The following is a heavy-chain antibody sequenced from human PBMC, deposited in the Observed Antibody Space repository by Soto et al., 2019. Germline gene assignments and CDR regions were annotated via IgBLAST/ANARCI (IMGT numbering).Heavy chain of an antibody. Sequence: QLQLQESGPGLVKPSETLSLTCTVSGGSISSSSYYWGWIRQPPGKGLEWIGSIYYSGSTYYNPSLKSRVTISVHTSKNQFSLKLSSVTAADTAVYYCARPNGRAIFYGMDVWGQGTTVTVSS. CDR3: ARPNGRAIFYGMDV. D-gene: IGHD2-8*01. V-gene: IGHV4-39*01. CDR2: IYYSGST. CDR1: GGSISSSSYY. J-gene: IGHJ6*02.